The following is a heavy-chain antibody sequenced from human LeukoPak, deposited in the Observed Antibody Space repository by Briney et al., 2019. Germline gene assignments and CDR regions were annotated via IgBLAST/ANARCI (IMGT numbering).Heavy chain of an antibody. CDR3: ARTTLLSSDWSPDASDV. CDR2: IYTSGST. V-gene: IGHV4-4*07. D-gene: IGHD3-9*01. Sequence: PSETLSLTCIVSGGSINTYYWSWIRQPAGKGLEWIGRIYTSGSTNYNPSLKSRVTMSVDTSKNQFSLRLSSVTAADTAVYYCARTTLLSSDWSPDASDVWGQGTMVTVSS. J-gene: IGHJ3*01. CDR1: GGSINTYY.